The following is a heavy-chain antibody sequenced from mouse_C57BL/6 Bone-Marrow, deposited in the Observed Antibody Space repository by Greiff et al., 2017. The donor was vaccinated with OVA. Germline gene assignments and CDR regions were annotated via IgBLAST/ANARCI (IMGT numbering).Heavy chain of an antibody. V-gene: IGHV1-80*01. D-gene: IGHD4-1*02. CDR3: ARGTTDQAWFAY. J-gene: IGHJ3*01. CDR2: IYPGDGDT. Sequence: VQLKESGAELVKPGASVKISCKASGYAFSSYWMNWVKQRPGKGLEWIGQIYPGDGDTNYNGKFKGKATLTADKSSSTAYMQLSSLTSEDSAVYFCARGTTDQAWFAYWGQGTLVTVSA. CDR1: GYAFSSYW.